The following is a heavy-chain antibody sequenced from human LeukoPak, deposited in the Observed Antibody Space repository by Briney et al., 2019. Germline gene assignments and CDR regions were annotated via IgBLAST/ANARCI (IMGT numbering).Heavy chain of an antibody. CDR2: ISSSSSYI. CDR1: GFTFSSYS. D-gene: IGHD3-3*01. J-gene: IGHJ3*02. V-gene: IGHV3-21*04. CDR3: AKDRRDFGVVYHDAFDI. Sequence: GGSLRLSCAASGFTFSSYSMNWVRQAPGKGLEWVSSISSSSSYIYYADSVKGRFTISRDNAKNSLYLQMNSLRAEDTAVYYCAKDRRDFGVVYHDAFDIWGQGTMVTVSS.